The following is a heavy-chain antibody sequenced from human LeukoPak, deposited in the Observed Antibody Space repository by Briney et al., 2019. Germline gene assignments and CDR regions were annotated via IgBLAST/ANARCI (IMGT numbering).Heavy chain of an antibody. CDR1: GGSFSGYY. CDR2: IHPRGTI. CDR3: ARGPDRRKIAY. Sequence: SETLSLTCAVYGGSFSGYYWSWIRQPPGEGLEWIGEIHPRGTIDYNPSLKSRVTISGDTSKNQFSLKLTSVTAADTAVYYCARGPDRRKIAYGAQGPLATVS. J-gene: IGHJ4*02. V-gene: IGHV4-34*01. D-gene: IGHD2-2*01.